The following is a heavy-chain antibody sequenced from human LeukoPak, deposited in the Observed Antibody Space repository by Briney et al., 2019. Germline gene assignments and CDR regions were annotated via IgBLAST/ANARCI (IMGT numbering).Heavy chain of an antibody. CDR2: ISYDGSNK. D-gene: IGHD3-10*01. CDR3: ARTYYYGSGSPMTPLDYYYGMDV. V-gene: IGHV3-30-3*01. CDR1: GFTFSSYA. J-gene: IGHJ6*04. Sequence: PGGSLRLSCAASGFTFSSYAMHWVRQAPGKGLEWVAVISYDGSNKYYADSVKGRFTISRDNSKNTLYLQMNSLRAEDTAVYYCARTYYYGSGSPMTPLDYYYGMDVWGKGTTVTVSS.